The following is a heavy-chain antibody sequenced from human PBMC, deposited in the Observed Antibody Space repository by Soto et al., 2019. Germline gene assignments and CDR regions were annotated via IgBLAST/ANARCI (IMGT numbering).Heavy chain of an antibody. CDR3: ARASDYSYYYYGMDV. V-gene: IGHV4-34*01. D-gene: IGHD4-17*01. CDR2: INHSGST. J-gene: IGHJ6*02. CDR1: GGSFSGYY. Sequence: PSETLSLTCAVYGGSFSGYYWSRVRQPPGKGLEWIGEINHSGSTNYNPSLKSRVTISVDTSKNQFSLKLSSVTAADTAVYYCARASDYSYYYYGMDVWGQGTTVTVSS.